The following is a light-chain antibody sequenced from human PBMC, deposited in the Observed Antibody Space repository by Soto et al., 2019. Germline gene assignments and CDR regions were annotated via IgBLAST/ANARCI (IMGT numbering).Light chain of an antibody. CDR1: QSVSSNY. V-gene: IGKV3-20*01. J-gene: IGKJ1*01. Sequence: EMVLTRSPGTLSLSPGERATLSCRASQSVSSNYLAWYQQKPGQAPRPLIYGASSRATGIPDRFSGSGAGTDFTLTISRLESEDFAVYYCQQYGSSPWTFGQGTKVDIK. CDR2: GAS. CDR3: QQYGSSPWT.